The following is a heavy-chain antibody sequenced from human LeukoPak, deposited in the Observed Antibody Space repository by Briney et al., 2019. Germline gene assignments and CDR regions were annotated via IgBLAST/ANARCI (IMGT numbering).Heavy chain of an antibody. V-gene: IGHV3-48*02. Sequence: GGSLRLSCAASGCIFSVYTIHWVRQAPGKGLGWISYIGSSGSDVYYIDSVKGRFTNSRDNAKNSLFLQMDSLRHEATAIYYCARDFRAYGDYLDYWGQGTLVTVSS. CDR1: GCIFSVYT. CDR2: IGSSGSDV. D-gene: IGHD4-17*01. CDR3: ARDFRAYGDYLDY. J-gene: IGHJ4*02.